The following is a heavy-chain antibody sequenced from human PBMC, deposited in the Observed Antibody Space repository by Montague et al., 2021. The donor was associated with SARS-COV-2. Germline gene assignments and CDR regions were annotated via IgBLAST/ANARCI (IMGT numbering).Heavy chain of an antibody. CDR1: GFSITTSGVG. Sequence: PALVKPTQTLTLTCTFSGFSITTSGVGVGWIRQPPGGALVWLSRIDWDGATHYKPSLKTRLTLSQDTSKHHVVLTVTNVDPADTATYYCARMECGTVSSPDFWGQGIKVIVSS. D-gene: IGHD2-15*01. V-gene: IGHV2-70*11. J-gene: IGHJ4*01. CDR2: IDWDGAT. CDR3: ARMECGTVSSPDF.